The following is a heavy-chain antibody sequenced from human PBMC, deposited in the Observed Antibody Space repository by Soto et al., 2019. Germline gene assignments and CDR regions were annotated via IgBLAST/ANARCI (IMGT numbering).Heavy chain of an antibody. CDR3: ARSIVVVTALDY. CDR2: INPYGGAA. CDR1: GYTFTSTW. V-gene: IGHV1-46*01. Sequence: ASVKVSCKASGYTFTSTWMHWVRQAPGQGLEWMGIINPYGGAATYAEKFQGRVTMTRDTSTATDYMELSSLRSEDTAMYYCARSIVVVTALDYWGQGTLVTVSS. D-gene: IGHD2-21*02. J-gene: IGHJ4*02.